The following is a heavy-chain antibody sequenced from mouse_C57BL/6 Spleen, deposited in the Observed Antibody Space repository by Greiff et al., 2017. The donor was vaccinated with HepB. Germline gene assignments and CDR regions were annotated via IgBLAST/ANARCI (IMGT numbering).Heavy chain of an antibody. CDR2: IYPRSGNT. J-gene: IGHJ2*01. V-gene: IGHV1-81*01. CDR1: GYTFTSYG. CDR3: ARRIRTTVVVHFDY. D-gene: IGHD1-1*01. Sequence: VQLQQSGAELARPGASVKLSCKASGYTFTSYGISWVKQRTGQGLEWIGEIYPRSGNTYYNEKFKGKATLTADKSSSTAYMELRSLTSEDSAVYFCARRIRTTVVVHFDYWGQGTTLTVSS.